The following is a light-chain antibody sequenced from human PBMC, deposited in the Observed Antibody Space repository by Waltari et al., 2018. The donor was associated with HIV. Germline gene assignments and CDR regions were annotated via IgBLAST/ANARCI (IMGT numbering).Light chain of an antibody. CDR2: DNN. CDR3: GTWDSSLRAVV. Sequence: QSVLTQPPSVPAAPGQKVRISCSGSSSNIGNHYVSWYQQFPGTAPKLLIYDNNKRPSGIPDRFSGSKSGTSATLGVTGLQTGDEADYYCGTWDSSLRAVVFGGGTKLTVL. CDR1: SSNIGNHY. V-gene: IGLV1-51*01. J-gene: IGLJ2*01.